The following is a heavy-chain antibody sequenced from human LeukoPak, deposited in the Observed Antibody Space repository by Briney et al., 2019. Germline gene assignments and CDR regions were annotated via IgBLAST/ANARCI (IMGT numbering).Heavy chain of an antibody. J-gene: IGHJ5*02. Sequence: GGSLRLSCAASAFTFSYYLMNWVRQAPGKGLEWVASIKQDGSEKYYVDSVKGRFTISRDNAKNSLYLQMNTLRAEDTAVYYCLRDRGYSTYDRWGQGTLVTVSS. CDR1: AFTFSYYL. D-gene: IGHD6-13*01. CDR2: IKQDGSEK. V-gene: IGHV3-7*01. CDR3: LRDRGYSTYDR.